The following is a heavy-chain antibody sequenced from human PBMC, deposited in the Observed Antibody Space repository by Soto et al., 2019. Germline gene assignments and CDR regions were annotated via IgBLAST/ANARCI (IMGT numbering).Heavy chain of an antibody. D-gene: IGHD4-17*01. V-gene: IGHV3-48*01. Sequence: GGSLRLSCAASEITFSSYSMNWVRQAPGKGLKWVSSISRTSNTIYYADSVKGRFTISRDNAKNSLYLQMNSLRAEDTAVYYCAGEADYLNWFDPWGQGTLVTVSS. J-gene: IGHJ5*02. CDR3: AGEADYLNWFDP. CDR2: ISRTSNTI. CDR1: EITFSSYS.